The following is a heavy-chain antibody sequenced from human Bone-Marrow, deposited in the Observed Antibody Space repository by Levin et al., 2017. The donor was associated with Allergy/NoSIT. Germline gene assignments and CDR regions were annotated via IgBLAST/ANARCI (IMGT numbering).Heavy chain of an antibody. CDR3: ATTKITGNHYYYYGLDV. CDR1: GYTLTEVS. J-gene: IGHJ6*02. CDR2: FDPADGER. Sequence: ASVKVSCKISGYTLTEVSMHWVRQAPEKGLEWMGNFDPADGERIYAPKFQGRVTLTEDTSADTAYMELTSLRSEDTAVYYCATTKITGNHYYYYGLDVWGQGTTIIVSS. D-gene: IGHD1-1*01. V-gene: IGHV1-24*01.